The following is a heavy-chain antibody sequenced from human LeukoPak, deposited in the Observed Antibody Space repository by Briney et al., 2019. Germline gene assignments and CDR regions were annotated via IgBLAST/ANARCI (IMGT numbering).Heavy chain of an antibody. V-gene: IGHV4-59*01. J-gene: IGHJ6*03. D-gene: IGHD4/OR15-4a*01. Sequence: SETLSLTCTVSGGSISSYYWSWIRQPPGKGLEWIGYIYYSGSTNYNPSLKGRVTISVDTSKNQFSLKLSSVTAADTAVYYCARGAANPLNYYYYMDVWGKGTTVTVSS. CDR3: ARGAANPLNYYYYMDV. CDR1: GGSISSYY. CDR2: IYYSGST.